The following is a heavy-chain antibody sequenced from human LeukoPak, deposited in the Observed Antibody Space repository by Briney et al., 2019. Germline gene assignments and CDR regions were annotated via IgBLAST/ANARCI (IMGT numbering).Heavy chain of an antibody. D-gene: IGHD1-26*01. CDR1: GGSISSTSYY. V-gene: IGHV4-39*07. Sequence: SETLSLTCTVSGGSISSTSYYWGWFRQPPGKGLEWIGSIHYSGTTYYNPSLKSRVTISLDTSKNQFSLELTSVTAADTAVFYCARVSGGSYFYYYYYMDIWGKGTTVTVSS. CDR3: ARVSGGSYFYYYYYMDI. J-gene: IGHJ6*03. CDR2: IHYSGTT.